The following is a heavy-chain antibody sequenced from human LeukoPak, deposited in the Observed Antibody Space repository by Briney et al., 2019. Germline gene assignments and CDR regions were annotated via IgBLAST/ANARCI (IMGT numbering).Heavy chain of an antibody. J-gene: IGHJ4*02. V-gene: IGHV4-38-2*01. Sequence: SETLSLTCAVSGHSISSGYYWGWIRQPPGKGLEWIGSIYHSGSTYYNPSLKSRVTISVDTSKNQFSLKLSSVTAADTAVYYCARGGYQFDYWGQGTLVTVSS. D-gene: IGHD3-16*01. CDR1: GHSISSGYY. CDR2: IYHSGST. CDR3: ARGGYQFDY.